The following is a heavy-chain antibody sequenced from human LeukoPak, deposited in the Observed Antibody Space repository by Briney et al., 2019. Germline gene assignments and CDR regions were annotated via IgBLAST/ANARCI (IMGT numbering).Heavy chain of an antibody. J-gene: IGHJ4*02. CDR1: GFTFSSNW. D-gene: IGHD6-19*01. Sequence: PGGSLRLSCAASGFTFSSNWMHWVRQAPGKGLVWVSRINRDGSDISYADSVKGRFTISRDNAKNTLYLQMNSLRAEDTAIYYCARDSLPMAVTGPFDHWGQGALVTVSS. CDR2: INRDGSDI. CDR3: ARDSLPMAVTGPFDH. V-gene: IGHV3-74*01.